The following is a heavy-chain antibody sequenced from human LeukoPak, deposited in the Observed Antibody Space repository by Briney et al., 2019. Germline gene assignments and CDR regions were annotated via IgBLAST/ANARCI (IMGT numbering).Heavy chain of an antibody. Sequence: PGGSLRLSCAASGFTFNNAWMSWVRQAPGKGPEWVGRIKSKIDGGTTDYAAPMKGRFSISRDDSKNTVYLQMNSLKTEDTAVCYCATWGDFWSGNYGGYWGQGTLVTVSS. J-gene: IGHJ4*02. V-gene: IGHV3-15*01. CDR2: IKSKIDGGTT. D-gene: IGHD3-3*01. CDR3: ATWGDFWSGNYGGY. CDR1: GFTFNNAW.